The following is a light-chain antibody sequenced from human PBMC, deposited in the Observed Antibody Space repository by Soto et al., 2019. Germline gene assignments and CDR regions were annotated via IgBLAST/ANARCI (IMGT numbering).Light chain of an antibody. CDR1: SSNISSYNY. Sequence: QSVLTQPPSASGSPGQSVTISCTGTSSNISSYNYVSWYQQYPGKAPKVVIFEVSKRPSGVPDRFSGSKSGNTASLTISGLQAGDEAHYYCCSNAGANKVFGGGTKVTVL. V-gene: IGLV2-8*01. CDR3: CSNAGANKV. CDR2: EVS. J-gene: IGLJ2*01.